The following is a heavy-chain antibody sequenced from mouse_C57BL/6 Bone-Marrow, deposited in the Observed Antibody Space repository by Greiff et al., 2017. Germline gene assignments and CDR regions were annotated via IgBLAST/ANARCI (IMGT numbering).Heavy chain of an antibody. CDR1: GFTFSDYY. V-gene: IGHV5-16*01. CDR3: ARAAPHGSRFDD. J-gene: IGHJ2*01. CDR2: INYDGSST. D-gene: IGHD6-2*01. Sequence: EVQLVQSEGGLVQPGSSMKLSCTASGFTFSDYYMAWVRQVPEQGLEWVANINYDGSSTYYLDALKSRYIISRDNAKNILYLQLSSLKSEDTATYYCARAAPHGSRFDDWGQGTTLTVSS.